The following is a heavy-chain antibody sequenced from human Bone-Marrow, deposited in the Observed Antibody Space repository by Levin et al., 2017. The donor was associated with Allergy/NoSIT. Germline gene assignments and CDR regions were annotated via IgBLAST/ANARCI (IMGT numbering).Heavy chain of an antibody. D-gene: IGHD2-15*01. CDR3: ARTRDIVVVVAYYGMDV. J-gene: IGHJ6*02. Sequence: SGGSLRLSCAASGFTFSSYGMHWVRQAPGKGLEWVAVISYDGSNKYYADSVKGRFTISRDNSKNTLYLQMNSLRAEDTAVYYCARTRDIVVVVAYYGMDVWGQGTTVTVSS. CDR1: GFTFSSYG. CDR2: ISYDGSNK. V-gene: IGHV3-30*03.